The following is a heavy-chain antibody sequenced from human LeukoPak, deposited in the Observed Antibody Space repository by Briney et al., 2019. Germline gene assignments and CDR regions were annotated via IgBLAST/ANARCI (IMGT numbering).Heavy chain of an antibody. CDR2: IYYSGST. CDR1: GGSVSSGSYY. J-gene: IGHJ5*02. CDR3: ARAYRYGHGGLWFDP. Sequence: SETLSLTCTVSGGSVSSGSYYWSWIRQPPGKGLEWIGYIYYSGSTNYNPSLKSRVTISVDTSKNQFSLKLSSVTAADTAVYYCARAYRYGHGGLWFDPWGQGTLVTVSS. D-gene: IGHD3-16*01. V-gene: IGHV4-61*01.